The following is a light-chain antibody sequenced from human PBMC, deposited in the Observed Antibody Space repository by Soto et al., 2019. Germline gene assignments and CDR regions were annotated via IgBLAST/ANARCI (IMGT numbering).Light chain of an antibody. J-gene: IGLJ2*01. CDR1: SSNLGNNY. CDR3: ATWDRSLSAGV. CDR2: DNG. V-gene: IGLV1-51*01. Sequence: QSVLTQPPSVSAAPGQRVTISCSGSSSNLGNNYVSWYQQFPEAAPRLLIYDNGKRPSGIPDRFSGSKSGTSATLVITGLQTGDEADYYCATWDRSLSAGVFGGGTKLTVL.